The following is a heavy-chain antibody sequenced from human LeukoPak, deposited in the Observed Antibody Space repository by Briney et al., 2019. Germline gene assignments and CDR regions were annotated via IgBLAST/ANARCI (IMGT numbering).Heavy chain of an antibody. CDR2: IIPIFGTA. CDR1: GYTFTSFG. Sequence: SVKVSCKASGYTFTSFGISWVRQAPGQGLEWMGGIIPIFGTANYAQKFQGRVTITTDESTSTAYMELSSLRSEDTAVYYCARALDTAMVFDYWGQGTLVTVSS. J-gene: IGHJ4*02. CDR3: ARALDTAMVFDY. V-gene: IGHV1-69*05. D-gene: IGHD5-18*01.